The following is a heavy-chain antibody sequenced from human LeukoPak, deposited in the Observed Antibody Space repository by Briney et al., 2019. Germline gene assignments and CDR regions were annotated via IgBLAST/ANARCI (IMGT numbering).Heavy chain of an antibody. CDR1: GYSISSGYY. CDR3: ARHRYCSSTSCYDWFDP. CDR2: IYHSGST. D-gene: IGHD2-2*01. Sequence: SETLSLTCAVSGYSISSGYYWGWIRQPPGKGLEWIGSIYHSGSTNYNPSLKSRVTISVDTSKNQFSLKLSSVTAADTAVYYCARHRYCSSTSCYDWFDPWGQGTLVTVSS. J-gene: IGHJ5*02. V-gene: IGHV4-38-2*01.